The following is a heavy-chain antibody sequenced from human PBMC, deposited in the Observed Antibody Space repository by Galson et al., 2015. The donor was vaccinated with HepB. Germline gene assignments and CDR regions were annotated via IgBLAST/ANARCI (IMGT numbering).Heavy chain of an antibody. CDR3: ARATTTDNWFDP. J-gene: IGHJ5*02. CDR1: GGTFSSYA. V-gene: IGHV1-69*04. Sequence: SVKVSCKASGGTFSSYAISWVRQAPGQGLEWMGRIIPILGIANYAQKFQGRVTITADKSTSTAYMELSSLRSEDTAVYYCARATTTDNWFDPWGQGTLVTVSS. CDR2: IIPILGIA. D-gene: IGHD4-11*01.